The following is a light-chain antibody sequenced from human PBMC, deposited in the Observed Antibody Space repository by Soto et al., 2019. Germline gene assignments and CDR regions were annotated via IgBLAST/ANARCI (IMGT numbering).Light chain of an antibody. CDR2: EVT. CDR3: NSHTRSDTRV. CDR1: SRDVGGYNH. J-gene: IGLJ1*01. Sequence: SSLAQPASVSGSLGPSLTISCTATSRDVGGYNHVSWYQHPPGKAPKLMIYEVTNRPSGVSNRFSGSKSGNTASLTISGLQAEDEATYYCNSHTRSDTRVFGTGTKVTV. V-gene: IGLV2-14*01.